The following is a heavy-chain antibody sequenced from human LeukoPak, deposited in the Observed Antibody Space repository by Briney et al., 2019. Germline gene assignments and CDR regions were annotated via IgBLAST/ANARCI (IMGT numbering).Heavy chain of an antibody. J-gene: IGHJ4*02. CDR3: ARHALATVTDPSFDY. V-gene: IGHV4-39*01. CDR1: GGSIITPGYY. CDR2: LYHSGST. D-gene: IGHD2-21*02. Sequence: SETLSLTCTVSGGSIITPGYYWGWIRQPPGKGLEWIGSLYHSGSTYYKPSLKSRATISVDRSKNQCSLKLRSVTAADTAVYYCARHALATVTDPSFDYWGQGTLVTVSS.